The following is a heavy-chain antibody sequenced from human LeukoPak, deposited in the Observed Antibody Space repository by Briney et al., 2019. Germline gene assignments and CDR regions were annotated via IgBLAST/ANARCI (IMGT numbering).Heavy chain of an antibody. D-gene: IGHD4-17*01. CDR2: ISGSGGST. CDR3: ARDYGDYGNLQWGAFDI. J-gene: IGHJ3*02. CDR1: GFTFSSYA. Sequence: GGSLRLSCAASGFTFSSYAMSWVRQAPGKGLEWVSAISGSGGSTYYADSVKGRFTISRDNSKNTLYLQMNSLRAEDTAVYYCARDYGDYGNLQWGAFDIWGQGTMVTVSS. V-gene: IGHV3-23*01.